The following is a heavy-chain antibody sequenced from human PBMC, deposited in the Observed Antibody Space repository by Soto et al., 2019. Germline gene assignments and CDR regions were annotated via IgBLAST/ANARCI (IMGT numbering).Heavy chain of an antibody. CDR3: AGSYQPHDAFDI. V-gene: IGHV1-69*05. J-gene: IGHJ3*02. D-gene: IGHD3-16*02. CDR1: GGTFSSYA. Sequence: GASVKVDCKASGGTFSSYAISWVRQAPGQGLEWMGGIIPIFGTANYAQKLQGRVTMTTDTSTSTAYMELRSLRSDDTAVYYCAGSYQPHDAFDIWGQRTMVTVPS. CDR2: IIPIFGTA.